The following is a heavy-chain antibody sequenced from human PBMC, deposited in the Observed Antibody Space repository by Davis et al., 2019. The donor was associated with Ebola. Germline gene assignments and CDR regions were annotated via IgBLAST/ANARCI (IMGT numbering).Heavy chain of an antibody. Sequence: MPSETLSLTCTVSGGSTSSYYWRWIRQHPGKGLEWIGEINHSGSTNYNPSLKSRVTISVDTSKNQFSLKLSSVTAADTAVYYCARVRVVAKTNRYYYGMDVWGQGTTVTVSS. CDR3: ARVRVVAKTNRYYYGMDV. CDR2: INHSGST. D-gene: IGHD2-15*01. CDR1: GGSTSSYY. J-gene: IGHJ6*02. V-gene: IGHV4-34*01.